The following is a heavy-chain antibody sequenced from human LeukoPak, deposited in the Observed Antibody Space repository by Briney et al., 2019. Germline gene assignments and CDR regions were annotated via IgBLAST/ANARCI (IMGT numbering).Heavy chain of an antibody. CDR3: ARVRTHRGGLYYFDY. CDR1: GYTFSGYY. D-gene: IGHD3-10*01. CDR2: INPNSGGT. V-gene: IGHV1-2*02. Sequence: GASVKVSCKASGYTFSGYYMHWVRQAPGQGLEWVGWINPNSGGTNYAQKFQGRVTMTRDTSISTAYMELSRLRSDDTAVYYCARVRTHRGGLYYFDYWGQGTLVTVSS. J-gene: IGHJ4*02.